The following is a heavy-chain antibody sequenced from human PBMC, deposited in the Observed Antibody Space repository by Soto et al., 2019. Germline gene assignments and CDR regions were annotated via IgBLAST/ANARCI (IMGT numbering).Heavy chain of an antibody. Sequence: DSVKVSCKASGYTFTSYGISWVRQAPGEGLEWMGWISAYNGNTNYAQKLQGRVTMTTDTSTSTAYMELRSLRSDDTAVYYCARVDIAARPWPPWAAEGTRQNYYYYGMDVWGQGTTVTVSS. CDR2: ISAYNGNT. CDR3: ARVDIAARPWPPWAAEGTRQNYYYYGMDV. CDR1: GYTFTSYG. D-gene: IGHD6-6*01. J-gene: IGHJ6*02. V-gene: IGHV1-18*01.